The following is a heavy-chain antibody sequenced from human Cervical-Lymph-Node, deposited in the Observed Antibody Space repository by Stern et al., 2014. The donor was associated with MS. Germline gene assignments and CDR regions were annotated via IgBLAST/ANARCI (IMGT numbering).Heavy chain of an antibody. D-gene: IGHD3-16*01. V-gene: IGHV3-23*04. CDR3: AKDSENYDYVWGSLDY. Sequence: EVQLVESGGGLVQPGGSLRLSCAASGFTFSSYAMSWVRQAPGKGLEWVSAISGSGGSIYYADSVKGRFTISRDNSKNPLYLQMNSLRAEDTAVYYCAKDSENYDYVWGSLDYWGQGNLVTVSS. CDR2: ISGSGGSI. J-gene: IGHJ4*02. CDR1: GFTFSSYA.